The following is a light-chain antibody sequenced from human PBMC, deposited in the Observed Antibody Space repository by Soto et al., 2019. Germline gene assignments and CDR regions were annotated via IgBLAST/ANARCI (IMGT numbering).Light chain of an antibody. V-gene: IGKV3-20*01. J-gene: IGKJ2*01. Sequence: EIVLTQSPGTLSLSPGERATLSCRANQSVSSAYLAWYQQKPGQAPRLLISGASIRATGIPERFSGSGSGTDFTLTISRLEPEDSAVYYCQPYGSSPPYTFGQGTKLESK. CDR1: QSVSSAY. CDR2: GAS. CDR3: QPYGSSPPYT.